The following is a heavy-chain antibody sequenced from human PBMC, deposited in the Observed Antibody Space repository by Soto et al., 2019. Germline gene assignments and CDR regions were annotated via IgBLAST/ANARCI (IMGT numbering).Heavy chain of an antibody. CDR3: ARDRGPYNWNDGLNWFDP. CDR1: GFTFSSYS. V-gene: IGHV3-21*01. D-gene: IGHD1-20*01. Sequence: PGGSLRLSCAASGFTFSSYSMNWVRQAPGKGLEWVSSISSSSSYIYYADSVKGRFTISRDNAKNSLYLQMNSLRAEDTAVYYCARDRGPYNWNDGLNWFDPWGQGTLVTVSS. CDR2: ISSSSSYI. J-gene: IGHJ5*02.